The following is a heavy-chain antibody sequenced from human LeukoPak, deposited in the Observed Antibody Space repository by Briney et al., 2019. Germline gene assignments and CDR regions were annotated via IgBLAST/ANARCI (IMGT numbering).Heavy chain of an antibody. Sequence: ASVKVSCKASGYTFTSYDINWVRQATGQGLEWMGWINPNSGYTGYTQMFQGRVTMTRNTSISTAYMELTSLRSDDTAVYYCASGDVTVTNNFHFWGQGTLVTVSS. CDR1: GYTFTSYD. CDR2: INPNSGYT. D-gene: IGHD4-17*01. CDR3: ASGDVTVTNNFHF. V-gene: IGHV1-8*01. J-gene: IGHJ4*02.